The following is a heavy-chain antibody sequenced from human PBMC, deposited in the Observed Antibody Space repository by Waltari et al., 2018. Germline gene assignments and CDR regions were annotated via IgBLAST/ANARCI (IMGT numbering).Heavy chain of an antibody. V-gene: IGHV4-59*01. J-gene: IGHJ3*01. CDR1: GGSISSNY. CDR3: ASLGRYTWNYYAFDV. Sequence: QVQLPESGPGLVKPSETLSLNCTVSGGSISSNYWRWIRQPPGKGLEWIGYIYYSGSTNYNPSLKSRVTLSINTSKNQFSLKLTSVTAADTAVYYCASLGRYTWNYYAFDVWGQGTKVTVSS. CDR2: IYYSGST. D-gene: IGHD1-7*01.